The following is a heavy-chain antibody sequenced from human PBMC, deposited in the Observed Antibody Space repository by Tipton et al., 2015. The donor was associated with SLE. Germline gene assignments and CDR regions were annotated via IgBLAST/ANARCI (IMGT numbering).Heavy chain of an antibody. CDR2: IYYSGST. D-gene: IGHD3-10*01. V-gene: IGHV4-59*08. J-gene: IGHJ4*02. CDR3: ARLDTGGSGSYVRFDY. CDR1: GGSISSYY. Sequence: TLSLTCTVSGGSISSYYWSWIRQPPGKGLEWIGYIYYSGSTNYNPSLKSRVTILVDPAKKQFSLKLTSVTAADTAVYYYARLDTGGSGSYVRFDYWGQGTLVTVSS.